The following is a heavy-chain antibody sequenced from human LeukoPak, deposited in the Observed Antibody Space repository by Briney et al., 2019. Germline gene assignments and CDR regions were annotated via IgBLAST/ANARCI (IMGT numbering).Heavy chain of an antibody. CDR3: ARDGGPTYYDFWSGPSDLHYGMDV. CDR2: IKQDGSEK. Sequence: GGSLGLSCAASGFTFSSYWMSWVRQAPGKGLEWVANIKQDGSEKYYVDSVKGRFTISRDNAKNSLYLQMNSLRAEDTAVYYCARDGGPTYYDFWSGPSDLHYGMDVWGQGTTVTVSS. V-gene: IGHV3-7*01. D-gene: IGHD3-3*01. CDR1: GFTFSSYW. J-gene: IGHJ6*02.